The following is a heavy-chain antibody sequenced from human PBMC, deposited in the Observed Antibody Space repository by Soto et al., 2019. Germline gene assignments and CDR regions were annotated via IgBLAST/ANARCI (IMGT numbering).Heavy chain of an antibody. D-gene: IGHD2-2*01. CDR3: ARAVYCTTANCWDDFHYYNIDV. J-gene: IGHJ6*02. V-gene: IGHV4-4*02. Sequence: NPSETLSLTWFVSGDSINNTYWWSLLRQAPGNGLECLGDICHTGRVSYMPSLRGRITLSVDTSKNQFSLKLTSVTAADTAVYYCARAVYCTTANCWDDFHYYNIDVWGQGTAVTVSS. CDR2: ICHTGRV. CDR1: GDSINNTYW.